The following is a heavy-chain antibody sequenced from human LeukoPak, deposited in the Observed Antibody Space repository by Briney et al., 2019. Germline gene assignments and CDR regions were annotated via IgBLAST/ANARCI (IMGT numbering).Heavy chain of an antibody. J-gene: IGHJ4*02. D-gene: IGHD5-12*01. V-gene: IGHV2-70*11. CDR1: GFALRTRGMC. CDR2: IDWDDDK. CDR3: ARMATGGYAYDY. Sequence: SGPTLVNSSLSITLNYTFSGFALRTRGMCVSWIRQPPGKALEWLARIDWDDDKYSSTSLKTRLTISKDTSKNQVVLTMTNMDTGDTATYCCARMATGGYAYDYGGQGTLVTVSS.